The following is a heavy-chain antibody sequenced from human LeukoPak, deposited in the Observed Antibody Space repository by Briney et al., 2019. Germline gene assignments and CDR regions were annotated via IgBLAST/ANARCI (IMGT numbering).Heavy chain of an antibody. Sequence: GGSLRLSCAASGFTFSSYSMSWVRQAPGKGLEWVSSISSSSSYIYYADSVKGRFTISRDNAKNSLYLQMNSLRAEDTAVYYCARGRGSGPGFFDYWGQGTLVTVSS. J-gene: IGHJ4*02. CDR2: ISSSSSYI. V-gene: IGHV3-21*01. CDR1: GFTFSSYS. D-gene: IGHD6-19*01. CDR3: ARGRGSGPGFFDY.